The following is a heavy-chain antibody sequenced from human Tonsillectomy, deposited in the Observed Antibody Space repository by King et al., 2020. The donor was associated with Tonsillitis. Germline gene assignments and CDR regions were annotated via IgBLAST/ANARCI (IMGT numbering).Heavy chain of an antibody. CDR3: ARPCGGDCYTPL. Sequence: QLQESGPGLVKPSETLSLTCTVSGGSISSSYYYWGWIRQPPGKGLEWIGSIYYSGSTYYNPSLKSRVTISVDTSKNQFSLKLSSVTAAATAVYYCARPCGGDCYTPLWGQGTLVTVSS. D-gene: IGHD2-21*02. J-gene: IGHJ4*02. CDR2: IYYSGST. V-gene: IGHV4-39*01. CDR1: GGSISSSYYY.